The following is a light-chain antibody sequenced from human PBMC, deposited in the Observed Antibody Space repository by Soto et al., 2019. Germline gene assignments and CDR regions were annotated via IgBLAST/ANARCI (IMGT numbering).Light chain of an antibody. V-gene: IGLV2-23*03. CDR2: EGS. CDR3: CSYAGSSTFPFV. J-gene: IGLJ1*01. Sequence: QSVLTQPASVSGSPDRPIPSSSLETGRDVGSYNLASGYQQHPGKAPKLRIYEGSRRPSGVSNRFSGSKSGNTASLTISGLQAEDEADYYCCSYAGSSTFPFVFGTGTKLTVL. CDR1: GRDVGSYNL.